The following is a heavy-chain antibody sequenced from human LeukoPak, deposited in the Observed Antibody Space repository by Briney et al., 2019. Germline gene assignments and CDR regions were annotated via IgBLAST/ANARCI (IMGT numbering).Heavy chain of an antibody. Sequence: SETLSLTCTVSGGSISSYYWSWIRQPAGKGLEWIGRIYTSGSTNYNPSLKSRVTISVDTSKNQFSLKLSSVTAADTAVYYCARDSILTGYYSQFDYWGQGTLVTVSS. J-gene: IGHJ4*02. CDR1: GGSISSYY. CDR2: IYTSGST. CDR3: ARDSILTGYYSQFDY. V-gene: IGHV4-4*07. D-gene: IGHD3-9*01.